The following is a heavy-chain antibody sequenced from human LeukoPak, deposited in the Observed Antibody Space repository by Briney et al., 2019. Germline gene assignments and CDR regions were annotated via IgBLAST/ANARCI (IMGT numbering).Heavy chain of an antibody. CDR2: IIPIFGTA. J-gene: IGHJ4*02. V-gene: IGHV1-69*13. CDR1: GGTFTSYA. D-gene: IGHD6-13*01. CDR3: ARDFIAAAGSI. Sequence: GASVKVSCKASGGTFTSYAITWVRQAPGQGLQWMGGIIPIFGTANYAQKFQGRVTITADESTSTAYMELSSLRSDDTAVYYCARDFIAAAGSIWGQGTLVTVSS.